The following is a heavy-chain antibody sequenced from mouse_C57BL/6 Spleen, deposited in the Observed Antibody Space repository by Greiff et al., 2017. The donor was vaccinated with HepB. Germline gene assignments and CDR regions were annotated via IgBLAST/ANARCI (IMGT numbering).Heavy chain of an antibody. D-gene: IGHD2-4*01. CDR1: GYTFTSYW. J-gene: IGHJ3*01. CDR3: ARGIDDYDVWFAY. V-gene: IGHV1-55*01. Sequence: QVQLQQPGAELVKPGASVKMSCKASGYTFTSYWITWVKQRPGQGLEWIGDIYPGSGSTNYNEKFKSKSTLTVDTSSSTAYMQLSSLTSEDSAVYYCARGIDDYDVWFAYWGQGTLVTVSA. CDR2: IYPGSGST.